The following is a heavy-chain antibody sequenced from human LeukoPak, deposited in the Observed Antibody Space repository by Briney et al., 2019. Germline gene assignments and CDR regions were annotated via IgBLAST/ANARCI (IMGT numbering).Heavy chain of an antibody. CDR2: IRSKANNYAT. V-gene: IGHV3-73*01. D-gene: IGHD1-14*01. CDR1: GFTFSGSA. Sequence: PGGSLRLSCVASGFTFSGSAMQWVRRTPGKGLEWVGRIRSKANNYATAYSSSVKGRFTVSRDDSKNTTYLQMNSLKAEDTAVYYCTLLHNGYWGQGTLVTVSS. CDR3: TLLHNGY. J-gene: IGHJ4*02.